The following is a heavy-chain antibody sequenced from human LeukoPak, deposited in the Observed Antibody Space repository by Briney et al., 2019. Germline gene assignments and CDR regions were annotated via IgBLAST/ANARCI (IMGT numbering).Heavy chain of an antibody. Sequence: SVTVSCKASGGTFSSYAISWVRQAPGQGLEWMGRIIPIFGTANYAQKFQGRVTITADKSTSTAYMELSSLRSEDTAVYYCASWVYCGGDCLDYWGQGTLVTVSS. CDR2: IIPIFGTA. CDR3: ASWVYCGGDCLDY. CDR1: GGTFSSYA. D-gene: IGHD2-21*02. V-gene: IGHV1-69*06. J-gene: IGHJ4*02.